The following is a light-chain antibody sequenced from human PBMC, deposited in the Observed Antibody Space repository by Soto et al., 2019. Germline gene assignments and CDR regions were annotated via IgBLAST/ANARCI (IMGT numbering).Light chain of an antibody. V-gene: IGLV2-23*02. CDR1: SREDGRYNL. CDR2: EVS. CDR3: CSYAGSRTFV. J-gene: IGLJ1*01. Sequence: QSVLAHPASASGSPLHPITISHTATSREDGRYNLVSWYQQHPGNAPKLMIYEVSKRPSGVSNRFSGSKSGNTASLTISGLQAEDEADYYCCSYAGSRTFVFGTGTKVTVL.